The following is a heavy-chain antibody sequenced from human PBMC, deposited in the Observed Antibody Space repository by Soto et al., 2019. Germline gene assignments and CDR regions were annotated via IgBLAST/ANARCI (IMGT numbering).Heavy chain of an antibody. V-gene: IGHV5-10-1*01. Sequence: GESLKISCKGSGYSLTSYWISWVRQLPGKGLEWMGRIDPSDSYTNYSPSFQGHVTISADKSISTAYLQWSSLKASDTAMYYCARLRYFYWSTSYGMDVWGQGTTVTVSS. CDR2: IDPSDSYT. D-gene: IGHD3-9*01. CDR1: GYSLTSYW. CDR3: ARLRYFYWSTSYGMDV. J-gene: IGHJ6*02.